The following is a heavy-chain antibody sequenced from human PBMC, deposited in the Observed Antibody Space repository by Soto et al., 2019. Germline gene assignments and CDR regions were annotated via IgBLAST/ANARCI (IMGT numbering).Heavy chain of an antibody. CDR3: ARELHYDFWSGYYWFDP. D-gene: IGHD3-3*01. J-gene: IGHJ5*02. CDR2: IYTSGST. CDR1: GGSISSYY. Sequence: SETLYRTCTVSGGSISSYYWSWIRQPAGKGLEGIGRIYTSGSTNYNPSLKSRVTMSVDTSKKQFSLKLSSVTAADTAVYYCARELHYDFWSGYYWFDPWGQGTLVTDSS. V-gene: IGHV4-4*07.